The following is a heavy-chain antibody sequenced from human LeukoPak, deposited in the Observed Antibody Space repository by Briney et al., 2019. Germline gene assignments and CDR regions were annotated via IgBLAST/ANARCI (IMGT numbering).Heavy chain of an antibody. CDR3: ARCLDSYGYLARY. CDR2: IIPIFGTA. D-gene: IGHD5-18*01. V-gene: IGHV1-69*13. Sequence: SVKVSCKASGGTFSSYAISWVRQAPGQGLEWMGGIIPIFGTANYAQKFQGRVTITADESTSTAYMELSSLRSEDTAVYYCARCLDSYGYLARYWGQGTLVTVSS. J-gene: IGHJ4*02. CDR1: GGTFSSYA.